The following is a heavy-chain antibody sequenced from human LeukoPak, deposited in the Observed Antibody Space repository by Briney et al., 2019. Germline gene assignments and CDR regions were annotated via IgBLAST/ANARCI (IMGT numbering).Heavy chain of an antibody. Sequence: GGSLRLSCAASGFTFSSYWMHWVRQAPGKGLMWVSRINGDGRTTNYADSVQGRFTISRDNAKNTLYLQMNSLTAEDTAAYYCARRGAVAATYYYDYWGQGTLVTVSS. D-gene: IGHD6-19*01. V-gene: IGHV3-74*01. CDR2: INGDGRTT. CDR1: GFTFSSYW. CDR3: ARRGAVAATYYYDY. J-gene: IGHJ4*02.